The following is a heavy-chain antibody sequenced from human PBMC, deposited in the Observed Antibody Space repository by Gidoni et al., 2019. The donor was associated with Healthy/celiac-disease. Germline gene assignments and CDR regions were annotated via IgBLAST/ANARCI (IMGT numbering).Heavy chain of an antibody. CDR2: ISSSSSYI. D-gene: IGHD3-3*01. V-gene: IGHV3-21*01. J-gene: IGHJ6*02. CDR1: GFTFSSYS. Sequence: EVQLVESGGGLVKPGGSLRLSCAASGFTFSSYSMNWVRQAPGKGLEWVSSISSSSSYIYYADSVKGRFTISRDNAKNSLYLQMNSLRAEDTAVYYCARDGQYYDFWSGYDYGMDVWGQGTTVTVSS. CDR3: ARDGQYYDFWSGYDYGMDV.